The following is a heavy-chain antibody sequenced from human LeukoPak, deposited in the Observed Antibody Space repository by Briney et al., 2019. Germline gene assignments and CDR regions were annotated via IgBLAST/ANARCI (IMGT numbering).Heavy chain of an antibody. Sequence: RGGSPRLSREASRFTFGRFALYWVRPAPRKGLDGIAGIFGSGGSPHYADSLKGRFTISRDNSKNTVYLQINSLRAEDTAVYYCGKTPAGYSSGQKPAWPVDYWGQGTLVTVSS. V-gene: IGHV3-23*01. J-gene: IGHJ4*02. CDR2: IFGSGGSP. CDR1: RFTFGRFA. D-gene: IGHD5-18*01. CDR3: GKTPAGYSSGQKPAWPVDY.